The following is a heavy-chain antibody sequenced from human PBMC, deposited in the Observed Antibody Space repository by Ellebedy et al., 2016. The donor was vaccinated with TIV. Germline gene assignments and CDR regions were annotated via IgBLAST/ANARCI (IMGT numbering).Heavy chain of an antibody. D-gene: IGHD3-10*01. CDR3: ARVGLRSWPMDV. CDR1: GFTFRTYT. J-gene: IGHJ6*03. V-gene: IGHV3-21*01. CDR2: ISSSSSYI. Sequence: GESLKISCAASGFTFRTYTMNWVRQAPGKGLEWVSSISSSSSYIYYADSVKGRFTISRDNAKNSLYLQMNSLRAEDTAVYYCARVGLRSWPMDVWGKGTTVTVSS.